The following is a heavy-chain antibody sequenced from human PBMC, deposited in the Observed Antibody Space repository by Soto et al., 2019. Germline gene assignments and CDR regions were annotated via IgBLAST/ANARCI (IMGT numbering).Heavy chain of an antibody. Sequence: ASVKVSCKASGYTFTSYGISWVRQAPGQGLEWMGWISAYNGNTNYAQRLQGRVTMTTDTSTSTAYMELRSLRSDDTAVYYCARDHLRTGMVATRTFSRFDPWGQGTLVTVSS. CDR3: ARDHLRTGMVATRTFSRFDP. CDR2: ISAYNGNT. CDR1: GYTFTSYG. V-gene: IGHV1-18*04. D-gene: IGHD5-12*01. J-gene: IGHJ5*02.